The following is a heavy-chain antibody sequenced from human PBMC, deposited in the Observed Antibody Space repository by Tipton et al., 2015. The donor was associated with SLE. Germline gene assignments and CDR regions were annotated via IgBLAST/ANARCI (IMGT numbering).Heavy chain of an antibody. Sequence: TLSLTCTVSGGSISSGGYYWSWIRQHPGKGLEWIGYIYYSGSTYYNPSLKSRVTISVDTSKNQFSLKLSSVTAADTAVYYCACKSPHNYALDYWGQGTLATVSS. CDR2: IYYSGST. CDR3: ACKSPHNYALDY. D-gene: IGHD4-11*01. CDR1: GGSISSGGYY. J-gene: IGHJ4*02. V-gene: IGHV4-31*03.